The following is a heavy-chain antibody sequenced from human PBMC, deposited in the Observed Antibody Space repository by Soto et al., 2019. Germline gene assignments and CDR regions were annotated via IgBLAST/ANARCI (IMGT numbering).Heavy chain of an antibody. D-gene: IGHD5-18*01. J-gene: IGHJ3*01. CDR3: ARTGNVDTAMVL. V-gene: IGHV1-18*01. Sequence: ASVKVSCKASGYTFRNHGITWVRQAPGQGLEWIGWISVDNGRTKYSENFQGRVTMTRDTATRTAYMELSRLRSDDTAVYYCARTGNVDTAMVLWGQGTMVTVS. CDR1: GYTFRNHG. CDR2: ISVDNGRT.